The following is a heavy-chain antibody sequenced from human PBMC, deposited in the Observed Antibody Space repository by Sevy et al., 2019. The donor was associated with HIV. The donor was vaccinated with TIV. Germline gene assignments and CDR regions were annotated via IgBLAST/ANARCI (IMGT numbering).Heavy chain of an antibody. CDR2: IKQDGSEK. CDR3: ARGGVVPAAFFYYYYGMDV. CDR1: GFTFSSYA. J-gene: IGHJ6*02. V-gene: IGHV3-7*03. D-gene: IGHD2-2*01. Sequence: GGSLRLSCAASGFTFSSYAMSWVRQAPGKGLEWVANIKQDGSEKYYVDSVKGRFTISRDNAKNSLYLQMNSLRAEDTAVYYCARGGVVPAAFFYYYYGMDVWGQGTTVTVSS.